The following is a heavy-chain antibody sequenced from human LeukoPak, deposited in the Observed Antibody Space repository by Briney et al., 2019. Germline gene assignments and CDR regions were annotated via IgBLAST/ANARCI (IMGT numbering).Heavy chain of an antibody. Sequence: GESLKISCKGSGYSFASYWIAWVRQMPGKGMEWMGVIYSGTADITYSPSFQGQVTISADKSVSTAYLHWSSLKASDTAIYYCARHLSSITSSPTYWGQGTLVTVSS. CDR3: ARHLSSITSSPTY. CDR2: IYSGTADI. J-gene: IGHJ4*02. D-gene: IGHD2-2*01. CDR1: GYSFASYW. V-gene: IGHV5-51*01.